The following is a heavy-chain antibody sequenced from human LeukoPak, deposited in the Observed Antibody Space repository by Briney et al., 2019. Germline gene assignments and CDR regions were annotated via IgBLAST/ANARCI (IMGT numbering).Heavy chain of an antibody. Sequence: TLCLSCAESGSAISSGGNYWSWLGPPAGKELEWIGRIYTSGSTNYNPSLKRRATISVDTSKTQPTLQLIYVTAAYKAVYYCAIELNDYVLGREVHQYCGEGTLVTVSS. CDR2: IYTSGST. D-gene: IGHD3-16*01. V-gene: IGHV4-61*02. J-gene: IGHJ1*01. CDR3: AIELNDYVLGREVHQY. CDR1: GSAISSGGNY.